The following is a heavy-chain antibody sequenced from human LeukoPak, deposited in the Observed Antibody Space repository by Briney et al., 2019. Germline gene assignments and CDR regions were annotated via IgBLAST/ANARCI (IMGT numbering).Heavy chain of an antibody. D-gene: IGHD3-10*01. CDR2: INPNSGGT. J-gene: IGHJ4*02. CDR1: GYTFTGYY. Sequence: ASVKVSCKASGYTFTGYYMHWVRQAPGQGLEWMGWINPNSGGTNYAQKFQGRVTMTRDTSISAAYMELSRLRSDDTAVYYCASLYGSGSYPVDYWGQGTLVTVSS. CDR3: ASLYGSGSYPVDY. V-gene: IGHV1-2*02.